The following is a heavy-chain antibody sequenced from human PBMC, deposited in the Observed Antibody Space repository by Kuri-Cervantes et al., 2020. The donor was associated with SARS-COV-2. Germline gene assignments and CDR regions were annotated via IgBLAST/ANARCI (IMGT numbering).Heavy chain of an antibody. CDR2: IRYDGSNK. J-gene: IGHJ4*02. Sequence: GGSLRLSCAASGFTFSSYSMNWVRQAPGKGLEWVAFIRYDGSNKYYADSVKGRFTISRDNSKNTLYLQMNSLRAEDTAVYYCARNGHEQYYDFWSGYTPFVYWGQGTLVTVSS. D-gene: IGHD3-3*01. CDR1: GFTFSSYS. CDR3: ARNGHEQYYDFWSGYTPFVY. V-gene: IGHV3-30*02.